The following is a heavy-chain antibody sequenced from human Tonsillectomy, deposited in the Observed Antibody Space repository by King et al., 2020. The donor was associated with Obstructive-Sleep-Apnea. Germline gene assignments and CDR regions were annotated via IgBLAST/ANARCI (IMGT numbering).Heavy chain of an antibody. CDR2: IYYSGST. J-gene: IGHJ4*02. D-gene: IGHD3-9*01. CDR3: ARRYYNILTGYFDYFDY. Sequence: VQLQESGPGLVKPSQTLSLTCTVSGGSINSGDSYWSWLRQHPGQGLEWIGYIYYSGSTYYNPSLKSRLTISIDRSQNQFSLKLSSVTAADTAVYYCARRYYNILTGYFDYFDYWGQGTLVTVSS. CDR1: GGSINSGDSY. V-gene: IGHV4-31*03.